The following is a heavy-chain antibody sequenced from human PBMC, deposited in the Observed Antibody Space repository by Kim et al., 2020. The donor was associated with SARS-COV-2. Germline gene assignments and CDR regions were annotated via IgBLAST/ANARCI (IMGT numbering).Heavy chain of an antibody. CDR2: INHSGST. J-gene: IGHJ4*02. CDR1: GGSFSGYY. Sequence: SETLSLTCAVYGGSFSGYYWSWIRQPPGKGLEWIGEINHSGSTNYNPSLKSRVTISVDTSKNQFSLKLSSVTAADTAVYYCARATGNRELPRTYWGQGTLVTVSS. V-gene: IGHV4-34*01. D-gene: IGHD3-10*01. CDR3: ARATGNRELPRTY.